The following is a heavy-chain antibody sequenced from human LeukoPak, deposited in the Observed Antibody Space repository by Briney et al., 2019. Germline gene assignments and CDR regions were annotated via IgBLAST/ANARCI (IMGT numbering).Heavy chain of an antibody. Sequence: GGSLRLSCAASGFTVSSNYMSWVRQAPGKGLEWVSVIYSGGSTYYADSVKGRFTISRDNSKNTLYLQMNSLRAEDTAVYYCARDLGGYYYDSSGLDYWGQGTLVTVSS. J-gene: IGHJ4*02. CDR2: IYSGGST. CDR3: ARDLGGYYYDSSGLDY. D-gene: IGHD3-22*01. V-gene: IGHV3-53*01. CDR1: GFTVSSNY.